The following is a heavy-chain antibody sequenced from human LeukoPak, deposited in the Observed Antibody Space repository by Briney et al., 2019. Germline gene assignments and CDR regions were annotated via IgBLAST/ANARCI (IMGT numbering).Heavy chain of an antibody. D-gene: IGHD5-18*01. CDR1: GYTFTSYD. Sequence: ASVKVSCKASGYTFTSYDINWVRQATRQGLEWMGWMNPNSGNTGYAQKFQGRVTITRNTSISTAYMELSSLRSEDTAVYYCARKAVDTAMAYYYYYYMDVWGKGTTVTISS. CDR3: ARKAVDTAMAYYYYYYMDV. CDR2: MNPNSGNT. J-gene: IGHJ6*03. V-gene: IGHV1-8*03.